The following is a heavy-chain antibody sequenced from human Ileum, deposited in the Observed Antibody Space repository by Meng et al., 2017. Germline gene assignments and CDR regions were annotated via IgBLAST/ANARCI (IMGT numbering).Heavy chain of an antibody. CDR1: GFTFSSYS. J-gene: IGHJ3*02. D-gene: IGHD5-24*01. Sequence: GGSLRLSCAASGFTFSSYSMNWVRQAPGKGLEWVSSISSSCSYIYYADSVKGRFTVSRDNAKNSLYLQMNSLRAEDTAVYYCARDSGWLQFLSAFDIWGQGKMV. CDR3: ARDSGWLQFLSAFDI. V-gene: IGHV3-21*01. CDR2: ISSSCSYI.